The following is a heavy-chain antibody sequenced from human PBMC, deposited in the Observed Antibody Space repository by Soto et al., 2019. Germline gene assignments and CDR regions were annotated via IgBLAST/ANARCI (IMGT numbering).Heavy chain of an antibody. CDR3: ARGATSYFYHYYYGMDV. CDR2: ISSSSGSSI. J-gene: IGHJ6*02. V-gene: IGHV3-11*01. Sequence: PGGSLRLSCAASGFTFSDYYMNWIRQAPGKGLEWVSFISSSSGSSIYYEDSVKGRFTISRDNAKNSLYLQMNSLRAEDTAVYYCARGATSYFYHYYYGMDVWGQGTTVTVSS. D-gene: IGHD2-21*01. CDR1: GFTFSDYY.